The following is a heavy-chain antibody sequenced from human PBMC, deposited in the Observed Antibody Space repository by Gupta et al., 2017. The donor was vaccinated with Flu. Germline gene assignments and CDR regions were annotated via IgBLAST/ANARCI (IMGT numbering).Heavy chain of an antibody. CDR2: VSDDGSNQ. CDR3: AKGGRHNWNFDGVA. J-gene: IGHJ4*02. Sequence: GTSLRLPCAASGFIFSDYGMHWVRQVPGKGLEWLAVVSDDGSNQWYADSGRGRFTISRDNSEKTLILQMNSLRREDTAVYYCAKGGRHNWNFDGVAGGQGTLVTVSS. CDR1: GFIFSDYG. D-gene: IGHD1-7*01. V-gene: IGHV3-30*18.